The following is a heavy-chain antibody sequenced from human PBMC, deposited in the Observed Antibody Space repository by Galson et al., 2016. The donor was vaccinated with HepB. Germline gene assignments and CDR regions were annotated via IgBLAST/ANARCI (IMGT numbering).Heavy chain of an antibody. V-gene: IGHV1-46*01. J-gene: IGHJ4*02. CDR2: INTHTGAT. CDR1: GYTFTSYY. Sequence: SVKVSCKASGYTFTSYYMHWVRQAPGQGLEWMGVINTHTGATTYSQKFQDRVTVTRDTSTSTVYMDLTSLRSDDTALSFCARVSRGYIYGTFDFWGQGSLVTVSS. D-gene: IGHD5-18*01. CDR3: ARVSRGYIYGTFDF.